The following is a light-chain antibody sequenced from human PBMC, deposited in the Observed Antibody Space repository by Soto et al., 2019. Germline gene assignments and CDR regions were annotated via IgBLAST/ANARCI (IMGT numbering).Light chain of an antibody. CDR2: KPS. CDR1: QSISPW. J-gene: IGKJ1*01. V-gene: IGKV1-5*03. CDR3: QHYKGYSCT. Sequence: DIHMTQSPSTLSASVGDRVTITCRASQSISPWVAWYQQKPGRAPNLLIYKPSSLETGVPSRFSGSGSGTEFTLTISSLQPDDFATYYCQHYKGYSCTFGQGTKVEVK.